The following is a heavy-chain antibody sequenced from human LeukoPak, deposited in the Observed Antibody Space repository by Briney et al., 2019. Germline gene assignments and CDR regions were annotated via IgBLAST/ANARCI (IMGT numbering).Heavy chain of an antibody. V-gene: IGHV4-59*01. CDR2: IYYSGTT. CDR1: GGSISSYY. Sequence: PSETLSLTRTVSGGSISSYYWSWIRQPPGKGLEWIGYIYYSGTTKYNPSLKSRVTISVDTSKDQISLELGSVTAADTAVYYCARDVLAYCGGDCYSGYFDYWGQGTLVTVSS. CDR3: ARDVLAYCGGDCYSGYFDY. D-gene: IGHD2-21*02. J-gene: IGHJ4*02.